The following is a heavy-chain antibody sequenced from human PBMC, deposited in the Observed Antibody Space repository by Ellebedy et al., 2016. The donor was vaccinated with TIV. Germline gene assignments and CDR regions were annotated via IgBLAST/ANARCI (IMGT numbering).Heavy chain of an antibody. J-gene: IGHJ4*02. Sequence: ASVKVSCKASGYTFTSYGISWVRQAPGQELEWMGWISAYNGNTNYAQKLQGRVTMITDTSTSTAYMELRSLRSDDTAVYYWARDQRYCSSTSCYPDNWGQGTLVTVSS. V-gene: IGHV1-18*01. CDR3: ARDQRYCSSTSCYPDN. D-gene: IGHD2-2*01. CDR2: ISAYNGNT. CDR1: GYTFTSYG.